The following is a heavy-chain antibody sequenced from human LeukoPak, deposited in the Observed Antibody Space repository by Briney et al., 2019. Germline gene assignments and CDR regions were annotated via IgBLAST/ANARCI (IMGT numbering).Heavy chain of an antibody. V-gene: IGHV3-21*01. CDR1: GFTFSSYS. Sequence: PGGSLRLSCAASGFTFSSYSMNWVRHAPGKGLEWVSSISSSSSYIYYADSVKGRFTISRDNAKNSLYLQMNSLRAEDTAVYYCARDAPSGWSRLGYFDYWGQGTLVTVSS. CDR3: ARDAPSGWSRLGYFDY. D-gene: IGHD6-19*01. J-gene: IGHJ4*02. CDR2: ISSSSSYI.